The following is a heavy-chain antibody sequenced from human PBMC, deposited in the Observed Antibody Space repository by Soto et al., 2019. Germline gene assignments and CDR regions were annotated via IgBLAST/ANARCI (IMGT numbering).Heavy chain of an antibody. CDR1: GFTFSNYV. CDR3: AKLNLFVSAAAGRGPFDY. J-gene: IGHJ4*02. CDR2: VSGSGGNT. D-gene: IGHD6-13*01. Sequence: VQLLESGGGLVQPGGSLRLSCVASGFTFSNYVMSWVRQAPGKGLEWVSAVSGSGGNTYYADSVQGRFTISRDNSKNMLNLQMNSLRAEDTAVYYCAKLNLFVSAAAGRGPFDYWGQGTLVTVSS. V-gene: IGHV3-23*01.